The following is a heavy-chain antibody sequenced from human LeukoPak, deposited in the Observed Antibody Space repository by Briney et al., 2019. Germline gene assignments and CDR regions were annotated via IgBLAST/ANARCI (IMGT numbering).Heavy chain of an antibody. D-gene: IGHD3-16*01. CDR1: GFTFDDYA. CDR3: ARDLGARGY. Sequence: PGRSLRLSCAASGFTFDDYAMHWVRQAPGKRLEWLSSISSRGSVIYYAGSVKGRFTISRDNANNSLYLQMNSLRADDTAVYYCARDLGARGYWGRGILVTVS. V-gene: IGHV3-21*01. J-gene: IGHJ4*02. CDR2: ISSRGSVI.